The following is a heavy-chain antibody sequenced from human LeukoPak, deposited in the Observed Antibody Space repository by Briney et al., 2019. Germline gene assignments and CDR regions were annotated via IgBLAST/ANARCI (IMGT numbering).Heavy chain of an antibody. D-gene: IGHD6-6*01. CDR3: ARGTVAARDYYGMDV. V-gene: IGHV3-74*01. CDR1: GFTFSSYW. CDR2: INSDGSTS. Sequence: GGSLRLSCAASGFTFSSYWMHWVRQAPGKGLVWVSRINSDGSTSTSAYSVKGRFTISRDNTKNTLYLQMNSVRAEDTAVHYCARGTVAARDYYGMDVWGQGTTVTVSS. J-gene: IGHJ6*02.